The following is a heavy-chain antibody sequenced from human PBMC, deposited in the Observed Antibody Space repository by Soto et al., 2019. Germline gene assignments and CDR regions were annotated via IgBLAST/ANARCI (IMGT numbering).Heavy chain of an antibody. J-gene: IGHJ6*02. V-gene: IGHV1-69*12. CDR1: GGTFSSYA. Sequence: QVQLVQSGAEVKKPGSSVKVSCKASGGTFSSYAISWVRQAPGQGLEWMGGIIPLFGTANYAQKFQGRVTITADESTSTAYMELSSLRSEDTAVYYCARVYSYGYVTMEDVWGQGPTVTVSS. D-gene: IGHD5-18*01. CDR3: ARVYSYGYVTMEDV. CDR2: IIPLFGTA.